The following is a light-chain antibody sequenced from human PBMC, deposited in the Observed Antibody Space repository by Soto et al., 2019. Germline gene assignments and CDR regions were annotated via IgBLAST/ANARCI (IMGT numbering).Light chain of an antibody. CDR2: GAS. V-gene: IGKV3-15*01. CDR1: RNINRK. CDR3: QQYYDYPPLI. J-gene: IGKJ4*01. Sequence: EIVMTQSPATLSVSPGERATLSCRASRNINRKLAWYQQKPGQAPRLLISGASTRATGIPARLSGSGSGTEFTLTISSLQSEAFAVYYCQQYYDYPPLIFGGGTKVEIK.